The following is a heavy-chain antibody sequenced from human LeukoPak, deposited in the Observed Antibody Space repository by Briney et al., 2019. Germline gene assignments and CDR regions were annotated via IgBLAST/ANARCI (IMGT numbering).Heavy chain of an antibody. V-gene: IGHV4-31*03. CDR2: IYYSGST. CDR3: ARADVAVAGIGADY. J-gene: IGHJ4*02. CDR1: GGAIGSGAYY. Sequence: SETLSLTCTVSGGAIGSGAYYWSWIRQHPGKGLEWIGYIYYSGSTYYNPSLKSRVTISVDTSKNQFSLKLSSVTAADTAVYYCARADVAVAGIGADYWGQGTLVTVSS. D-gene: IGHD6-19*01.